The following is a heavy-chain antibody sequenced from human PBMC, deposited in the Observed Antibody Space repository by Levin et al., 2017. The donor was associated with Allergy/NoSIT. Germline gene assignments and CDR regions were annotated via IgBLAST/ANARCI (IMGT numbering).Heavy chain of an antibody. Sequence: ASVKVSCKASGGTFSSYAISWVRQAPGQGLEWMGGIIPIFGTANYAQKFQGRVTITADESTSTAYMELSSLRSEDTAVYYCARDDAHSRAEYGMDVWGQGTTVTVSS. CDR3: ARDDAHSRAEYGMDV. V-gene: IGHV1-69*13. CDR1: GGTFSSYA. CDR2: IIPIFGTA. J-gene: IGHJ6*02.